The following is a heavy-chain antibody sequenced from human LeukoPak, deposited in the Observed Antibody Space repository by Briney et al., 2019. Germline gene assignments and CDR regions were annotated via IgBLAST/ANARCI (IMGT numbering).Heavy chain of an antibody. J-gene: IGHJ4*02. Sequence: SQTLSLTCTVSGGSISSGSYYWSWIRQPAGKGLEWIGRIYTSGSTNYNPSLKSRVTISVDTSKNQFSLKLSSVTAADTAVYYCARDTVTEEWDYWGQGTLVTVSS. CDR1: GGSISSGSYY. D-gene: IGHD4-17*01. V-gene: IGHV4-61*02. CDR3: ARDTVTEEWDY. CDR2: IYTSGST.